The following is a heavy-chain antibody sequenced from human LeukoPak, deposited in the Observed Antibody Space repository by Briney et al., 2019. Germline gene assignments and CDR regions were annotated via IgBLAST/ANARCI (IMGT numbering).Heavy chain of an antibody. Sequence: GGSLRLSCAASGFTFSSYSMNWVRQAPGKGLEWVSYISSSSSTTYYADSVKGRFTISRDNSKNTLYLQMNSLRAEDTAVYYCAKRQGIAVADSSYFDYWGQGTLVTVSS. J-gene: IGHJ4*02. CDR2: ISSSSSTT. D-gene: IGHD6-19*01. V-gene: IGHV3-48*01. CDR3: AKRQGIAVADSSYFDY. CDR1: GFTFSSYS.